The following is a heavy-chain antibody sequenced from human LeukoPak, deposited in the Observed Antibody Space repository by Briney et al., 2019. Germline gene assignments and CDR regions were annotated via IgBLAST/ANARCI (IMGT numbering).Heavy chain of an antibody. D-gene: IGHD3-10*01. CDR3: ATRSYGSGPFGSDY. J-gene: IGHJ4*02. CDR2: IIPIFGTA. Sequence: SVKVSCNASGGTFSSYAISWVRQAPGQGLEWMGGIIPIFGTANYAQKFQGRVTITADESTSTAYMELSSLRSEDTAVYYCATRSYGSGPFGSDYWGQGTLVTVSS. CDR1: GGTFSSYA. V-gene: IGHV1-69*13.